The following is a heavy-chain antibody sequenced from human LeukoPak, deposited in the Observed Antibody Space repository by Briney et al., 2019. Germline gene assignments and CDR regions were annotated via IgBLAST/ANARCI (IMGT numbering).Heavy chain of an antibody. D-gene: IGHD6-19*01. Sequence: GGSPRLSCVASGFTFTNYAMNWVRQASGKGLGWVSRITGSGGGTDYADSVKGRFTISRDNSKNTLYLQMTSLRAEDTAIYYCAKDSETPGCFDHWGQGTPVTVSS. V-gene: IGHV3-23*01. CDR3: AKDSETPGCFDH. CDR1: GFTFTNYA. CDR2: ITGSGGGT. J-gene: IGHJ4*02.